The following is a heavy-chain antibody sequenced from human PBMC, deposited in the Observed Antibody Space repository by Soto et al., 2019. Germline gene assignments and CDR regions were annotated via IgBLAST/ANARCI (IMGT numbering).Heavy chain of an antibody. CDR2: IYYIGST. V-gene: IGHV4-30-4*01. J-gene: IGHJ4*02. CDR1: GGSISSGDYY. CDR3: ASRHSSPYFDY. D-gene: IGHD6-13*01. Sequence: QVQLQESGPGLVKPSQTLSLTCTVSGGSISSGDYYWSWIRQPPGKGLEWIGSIYYIGSTYYNPSHMSRVTISVDTSKTPSSLKPNSVTAADTAVYYCASRHSSPYFDYWGQGTLVTVSS.